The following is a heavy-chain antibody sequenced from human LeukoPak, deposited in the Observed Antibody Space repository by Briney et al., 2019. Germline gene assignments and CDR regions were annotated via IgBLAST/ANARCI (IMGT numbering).Heavy chain of an antibody. CDR3: ARSVEGYCRGGSCYSYSYYMDV. Sequence: SETLSLTCTVSGGSISSYYWSWIRQPPGKGLEWIGYIYYSGSTNYNPSLKSRVTISVDTSKNQFSLKLSSVTAADTAVYYCARSVEGYCRGGSCYSYSYYMDVWGKGTTVTVSS. V-gene: IGHV4-59*01. D-gene: IGHD2-15*01. CDR1: GGSISSYY. CDR2: IYYSGST. J-gene: IGHJ6*03.